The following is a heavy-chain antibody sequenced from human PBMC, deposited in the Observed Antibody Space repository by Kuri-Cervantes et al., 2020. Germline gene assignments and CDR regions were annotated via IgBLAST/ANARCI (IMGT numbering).Heavy chain of an antibody. CDR2: IWYDGSDK. CDR1: GFTFSSYG. D-gene: IGHD3-22*01. V-gene: IGHV3-33*08. Sequence: GGSLRLSCSASGFTFSSYGMHWVRQAPGKGLEWVAVIWYDGSDKYYADSVKGRFTISRDNAKNSLYLQMNSLRAEDTALYYCARDGQTYYYDSSGYYGYWGQGTLVTVSS. CDR3: ARDGQTYYYDSSGYYGY. J-gene: IGHJ4*02.